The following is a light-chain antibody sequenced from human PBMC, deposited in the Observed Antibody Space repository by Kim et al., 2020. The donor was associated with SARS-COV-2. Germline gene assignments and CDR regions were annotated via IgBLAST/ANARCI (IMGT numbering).Light chain of an antibody. CDR3: CSYSRSSTLV. J-gene: IGLJ2*01. CDR2: EVI. Sequence: GQSITISCTGTSSDVGNYDLVSWYQYHPGKAPRLLIYEVIKRPSEVSNRFSTSKSGSTASLTISGLQAEDEADYYCCSYSRSSTLVFGGGTQLTVL. V-gene: IGLV2-23*02. CDR1: SSDVGNYDL.